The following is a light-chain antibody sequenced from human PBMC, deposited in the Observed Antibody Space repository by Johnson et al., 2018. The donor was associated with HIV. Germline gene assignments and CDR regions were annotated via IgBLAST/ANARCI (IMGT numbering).Light chain of an antibody. CDR2: DND. V-gene: IGLV1-51*01. CDR3: GTWDSSLSAFV. Sequence: HSALTQPPSVSAAPGQKVTISCSGSSSNIGNNYISWYQHLPGTAPKLLIYDNDKRPSGIPDRFYGSKSGTSATLGITGLQTGDEADYYCGTWDSSLSAFVFGTGTEVTVL. J-gene: IGLJ1*01. CDR1: SSNIGNNY.